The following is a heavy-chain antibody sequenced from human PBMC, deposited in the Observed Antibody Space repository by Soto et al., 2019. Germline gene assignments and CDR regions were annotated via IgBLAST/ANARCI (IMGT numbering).Heavy chain of an antibody. J-gene: IGHJ5*02. CDR2: MNPNSGNT. V-gene: IGHV1-8*01. Sequence: ASVKVSCKASGYTFTSYDINWVRQATGQGLEWMGWMNPNSGNTGYAQKFQGRVTMTRNTSISTAYMELSSLRSEDTAVYYCARGAMEYCSGGSCYTRPAGWFDPWGQGTLVTVSS. D-gene: IGHD2-15*01. CDR1: GYTFTSYD. CDR3: ARGAMEYCSGGSCYTRPAGWFDP.